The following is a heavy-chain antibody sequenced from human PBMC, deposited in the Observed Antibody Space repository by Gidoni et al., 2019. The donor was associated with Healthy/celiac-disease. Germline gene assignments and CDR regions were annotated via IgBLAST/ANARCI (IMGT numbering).Heavy chain of an antibody. D-gene: IGHD3-22*01. CDR1: GFTFSSYG. V-gene: IGHV3-33*01. J-gene: IGHJ4*02. CDR3: ARDGADYYDSSGYPDY. CDR2: IWYDGSNN. Sequence: QVQLVESGGGVVQPGRSLRLSCAASGFTFSSYGMHWVRQAPGKGLEWVAVIWYDGSNNYYADSVKGRFTISRDNSKNTLYLQMNSLRAEDTAVYYCARDGADYYDSSGYPDYWGQGTLVTVSS.